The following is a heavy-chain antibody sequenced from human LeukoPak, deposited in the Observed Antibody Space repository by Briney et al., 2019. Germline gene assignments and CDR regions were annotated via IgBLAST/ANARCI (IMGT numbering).Heavy chain of an antibody. J-gene: IGHJ4*02. V-gene: IGHV1-8*02. CDR3: ARVWFHYYGSGIDD. CDR2: VNPNSGNT. D-gene: IGHD3-10*01. Sequence: GASVKVSCKAFGYTFTTYDINWVRQATGQGLEWMGWVNPNSGNTGYAQKFQGRVTMTMNTSISTAYMELSSLRSGDTAVYYCARVWFHYYGSGIDDWGQGTLVTVSS. CDR1: GYTFTTYD.